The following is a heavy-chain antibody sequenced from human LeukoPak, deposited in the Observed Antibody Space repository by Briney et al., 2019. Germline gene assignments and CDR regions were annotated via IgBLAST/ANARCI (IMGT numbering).Heavy chain of an antibody. CDR3: ARDDLFGNYFDS. J-gene: IGHJ4*02. CDR2: ISWNSAGI. CDR1: GFTFDDYA. V-gene: IGHV3-9*01. D-gene: IGHD3-10*01. Sequence: PGGSLRLSCAVSGFTFDDYAMHWVRQGPEKGLEWVSGISWNSAGIGYADSVKGRFTISRDNAKNSLYLQMNTLRADDTAVYYCARDDLFGNYFDSWGQGTLVAVSS.